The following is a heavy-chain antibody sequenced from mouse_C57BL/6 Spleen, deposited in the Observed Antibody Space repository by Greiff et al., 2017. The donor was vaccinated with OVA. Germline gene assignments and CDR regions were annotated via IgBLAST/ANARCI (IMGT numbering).Heavy chain of an antibody. CDR2: ISSGGDYI. Sequence: EVKLVESGEGLVKPGGSLKLSCAASGFTFSSYAMSWVRQTPEKRLEWVAYISSGGDYIYYADTVKGRFTISRDNARNTLYLQMSSLKSEDTAMYYCTRENGSSLWYFDVWGTGTTVTVSS. V-gene: IGHV5-9-1*02. D-gene: IGHD1-1*01. CDR3: TRENGSSLWYFDV. CDR1: GFTFSSYA. J-gene: IGHJ1*03.